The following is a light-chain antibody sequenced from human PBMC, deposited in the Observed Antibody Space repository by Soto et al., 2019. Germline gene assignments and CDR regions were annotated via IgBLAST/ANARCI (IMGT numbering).Light chain of an antibody. CDR1: QSVSSN. CDR3: QQHTNWPLT. Sequence: EIVLTQSPGTLSLSPGERATLSCRASQSVSSNLAWYQQTPGQAPRILIYDASNRDTGIPARFSGSGSGTDFTLTISSLEPEDFEVYYCQQHTNWPLTFGGGTKVDIK. J-gene: IGKJ4*01. CDR2: DAS. V-gene: IGKV3-11*01.